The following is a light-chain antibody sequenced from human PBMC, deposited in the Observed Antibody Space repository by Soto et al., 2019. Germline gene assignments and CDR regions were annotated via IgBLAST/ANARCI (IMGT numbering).Light chain of an antibody. V-gene: IGKV1-17*03. CDR3: LQHNSYPWT. J-gene: IGKJ1*01. CDR2: AAT. Sequence: DIQMTQSPSAMSASVGDRITIACRASQGVSNRLVWFQQKPGKVPKRLIFAATLLQSGVPSRFSGSGSGKEFTLTIRGMQAEDFATYYCLQHNSYPWTFGPGTKGDIK. CDR1: QGVSNR.